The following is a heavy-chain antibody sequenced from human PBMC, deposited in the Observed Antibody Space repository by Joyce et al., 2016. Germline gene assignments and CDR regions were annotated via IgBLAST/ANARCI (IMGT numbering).Heavy chain of an antibody. J-gene: IGHJ4*02. Sequence: QVQLVQSGAEGKKPGASLKVSCRASGYPFTGYYIHWMRQAPGQRPEWMGRINPKTGLTKYAQNFEGRVTRTGDTSINTVVMELRSLKFDDTAVYYCARGAYSDYPYCDFWGQGTLVTVSS. CDR1: GYPFTGYY. CDR3: ARGAYSDYPYCDF. D-gene: IGHD2-21*01. V-gene: IGHV1-2*06. CDR2: INPKTGLT.